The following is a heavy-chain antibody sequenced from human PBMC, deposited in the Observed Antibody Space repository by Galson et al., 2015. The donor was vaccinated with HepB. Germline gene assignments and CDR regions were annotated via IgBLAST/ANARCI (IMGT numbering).Heavy chain of an antibody. CDR1: GVTFSSYW. V-gene: IGHV3-74*01. CDR2: INSDGTST. D-gene: IGHD5-18*01. CDR3: ARGNDGYGRFDY. J-gene: IGHJ4*02. Sequence: SLRLSCAASGVTFSSYWMHWVRQAPGKGLVWVSRINSDGTSTFYADSVKGRFTISRDNAKNTLYLQLNSLEAEDTAVYYCARGNDGYGRFDYWGQGTLVTLSS.